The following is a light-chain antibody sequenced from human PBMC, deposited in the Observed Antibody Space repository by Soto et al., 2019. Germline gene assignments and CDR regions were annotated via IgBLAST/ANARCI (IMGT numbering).Light chain of an antibody. J-gene: IGKJ5*01. Sequence: IHMTQSPSSLSPSLGDIVTITYRASQSISSYLNWYQQKPGKAPKLLIYTASTLQSGVPSRFSGSGSGTDFTLTISSLQPQDFATYESQQSYNTSGAFGLGTRLEIK. CDR2: TAS. CDR1: QSISSY. CDR3: QQSYNTSGA. V-gene: IGKV1-39*01.